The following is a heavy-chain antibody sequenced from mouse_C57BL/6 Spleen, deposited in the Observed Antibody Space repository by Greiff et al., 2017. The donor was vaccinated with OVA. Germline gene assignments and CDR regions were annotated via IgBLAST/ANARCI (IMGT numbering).Heavy chain of an antibody. Sequence: VQGVESGPELVKPGASVKISCKASGYAFSSSWMNWVKQRPGKGLEWIGRIYPGDGDTNYNGKFKGKATLTADKSSSTAYMQLSSLTSEDSAVYFCARKARSSSFDYWGQGTTLTVSS. D-gene: IGHD1-3*01. CDR2: IYPGDGDT. V-gene: IGHV1-82*01. CDR3: ARKARSSSFDY. J-gene: IGHJ2*01. CDR1: GYAFSSSW.